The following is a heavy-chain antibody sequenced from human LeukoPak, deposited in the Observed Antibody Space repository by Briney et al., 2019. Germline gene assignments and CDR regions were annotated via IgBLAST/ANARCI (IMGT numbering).Heavy chain of an antibody. CDR2: ISYDGSNK. V-gene: IGHV3-30*18. CDR3: AKDRPWNKGSLDY. CDR1: GFTFSSYG. J-gene: IGHJ4*02. D-gene: IGHD1-1*01. Sequence: GGSLRLSCAASGFTFSSYGMHWVRQAPGKGLEWVALISYDGSNKFYGDSVKGRFTISRDNSKNTLYLQMNSLRAEDTAVYYCAKDRPWNKGSLDYWGQGTLVTVSS.